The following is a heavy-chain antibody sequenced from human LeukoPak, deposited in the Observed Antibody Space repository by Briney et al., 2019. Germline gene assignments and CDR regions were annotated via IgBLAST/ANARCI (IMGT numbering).Heavy chain of an antibody. Sequence: SVRVSCKASGYTFTSYGISWVRQAPGQGLEWMGGIIPIFGTENYAEKLKGRVTITADESTSTAYMELSSLRSEDTAVYYCARKHITSTPPFDPWGQGTLVTVSS. CDR1: GYTFTSYG. D-gene: IGHD2-21*01. CDR2: IIPIFGTE. V-gene: IGHV1-69*13. CDR3: ARKHITSTPPFDP. J-gene: IGHJ5*02.